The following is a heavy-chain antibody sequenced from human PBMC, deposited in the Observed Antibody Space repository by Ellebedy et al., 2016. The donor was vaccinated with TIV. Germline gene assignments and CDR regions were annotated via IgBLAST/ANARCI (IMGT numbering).Heavy chain of an antibody. D-gene: IGHD1-1*01. CDR2: VYSGGTT. J-gene: IGHJ3*02. CDR3: ARGQYVFNTTRTGALDK. CDR1: GFTVRRHY. V-gene: IGHV3-53*01. Sequence: PGGSLRLSCAASGFTVRRHYMSWVRQTPGKGLEWVSIVYSGGTTFYTDSVKGRFTISRDSSKNTLYLQMNSLRAEDTAVYYCARGQYVFNTTRTGALDKWGLGTMVTVSS.